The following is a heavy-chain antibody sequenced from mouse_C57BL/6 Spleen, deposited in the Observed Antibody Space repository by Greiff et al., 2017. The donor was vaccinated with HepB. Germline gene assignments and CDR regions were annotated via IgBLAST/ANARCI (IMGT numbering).Heavy chain of an antibody. Sequence: EVQLVESGGGLVQPGASLSLSCAASGFTFTDYYMSWVRQPPGKALEWLGFIRNKANGYTTEYSSSVKGQFTISRDNSQSILYLHMNALRAEDSATYYCASLYDGYYSFDYWGQGTTLTVSS. CDR3: ASLYDGYYSFDY. CDR1: GFTFTDYY. J-gene: IGHJ2*01. D-gene: IGHD2-3*01. V-gene: IGHV7-3*01. CDR2: IRNKANGYTT.